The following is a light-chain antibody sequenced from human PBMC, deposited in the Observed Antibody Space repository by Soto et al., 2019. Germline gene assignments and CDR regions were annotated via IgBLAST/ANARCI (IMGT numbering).Light chain of an antibody. CDR1: SSDVGAYNY. Sequence: QSVLTQPVSVSGSPGQSITMSCTGTSSDVGAYNYVYWYRQHSGKAPKLIIYDVSNRPSGVSNRFSGSKSGNTASLIISGLQAEDEADYYCTSYTSSSGYVFGTGTKLTVL. CDR3: TSYTSSSGYV. J-gene: IGLJ1*01. CDR2: DVS. V-gene: IGLV2-14*01.